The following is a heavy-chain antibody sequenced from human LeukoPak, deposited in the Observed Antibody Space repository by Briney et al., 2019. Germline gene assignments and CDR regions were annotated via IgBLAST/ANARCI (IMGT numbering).Heavy chain of an antibody. D-gene: IGHD4-17*01. CDR2: INPSGGST. CDR1: GYTLTNYH. Sequence: ASVKVSCKASGYTLTNYHMNWVRQAPGQGLEWMGIINPSGGSTTNVQKFQGRVIMTRDMSTSTVYMELSSLRSEDTAVYFCARYGHSPFFDYWGQGTLVIVSS. J-gene: IGHJ4*02. CDR3: ARYGHSPFFDY. V-gene: IGHV1-46*01.